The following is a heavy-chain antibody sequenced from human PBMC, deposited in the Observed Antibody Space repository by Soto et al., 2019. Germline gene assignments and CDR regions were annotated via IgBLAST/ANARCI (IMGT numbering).Heavy chain of an antibody. D-gene: IGHD6-13*01. J-gene: IGHJ4*02. CDR2: FYYSGST. V-gene: IGHV4-59*02. Sequence: QVQLQESGPGLVKPSETLSLTCTVSGGSVTSYYWSWIRQPPGKGLEWIGYFYYSGSTHYSPSLKSRVTISVDTSKNQFSLKLSSVTAADTAVYYCARGGDDYSTSWFLYWVQGTLVTVSS. CDR1: GGSVTSYY. CDR3: ARGGDDYSTSWFLY.